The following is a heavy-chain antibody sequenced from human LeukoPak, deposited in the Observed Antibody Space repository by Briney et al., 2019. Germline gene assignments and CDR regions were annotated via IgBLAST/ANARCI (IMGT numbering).Heavy chain of an antibody. Sequence: SETLSLTCTVSGGSISSGGYYWSWIRQPAGKGLEWIGRIYTSGSTNYNPSLKSRVTMSVDTSKNQFSLKLSSVTAADTAVYYCARDLGWDIVVVPAAIENWFDPWGQGTLVTVSS. J-gene: IGHJ5*02. CDR3: ARDLGWDIVVVPAAIENWFDP. CDR2: IYTSGST. V-gene: IGHV4-61*02. CDR1: GGSISSGGYY. D-gene: IGHD2-2*02.